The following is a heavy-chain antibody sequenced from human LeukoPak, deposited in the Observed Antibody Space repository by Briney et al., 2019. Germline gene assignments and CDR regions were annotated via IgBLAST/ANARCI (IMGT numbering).Heavy chain of an antibody. Sequence: RTGGSLRLSCAASGFTFSSYAMSWVRQAPGKGLEWVSAISGSGGSTYYADSVKGRFTISRDNSKNTLYLQMNSLRAEDTAVYYCAKGTRSTTNPYYYYYYMDVWGKGTTVTVSS. D-gene: IGHD2-8*01. V-gene: IGHV3-23*01. CDR3: AKGTRSTTNPYYYYYYMDV. CDR1: GFTFSSYA. CDR2: ISGSGGST. J-gene: IGHJ6*03.